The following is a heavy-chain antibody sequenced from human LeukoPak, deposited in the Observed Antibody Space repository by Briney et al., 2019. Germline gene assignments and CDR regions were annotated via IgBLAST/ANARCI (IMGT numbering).Heavy chain of an antibody. Sequence: PSETLSLTCTVSGGSIRSSYYYWGWIRQPPGKGLEWIGSIYYSGSTYYNPSLKSRVTISVDTSKNQFSLKLSSVTAADTAVYYCARHGNTAMGDYWGQGTLVTVSS. CDR2: IYYSGST. CDR1: GGSIRSSYYY. CDR3: ARHGNTAMGDY. V-gene: IGHV4-39*01. J-gene: IGHJ4*02. D-gene: IGHD1-7*01.